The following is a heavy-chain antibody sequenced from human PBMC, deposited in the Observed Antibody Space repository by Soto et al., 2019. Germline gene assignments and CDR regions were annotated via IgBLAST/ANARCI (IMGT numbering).Heavy chain of an antibody. CDR1: GGSISSYY. CDR3: AGSGSNDAFDI. V-gene: IGHV4-59*08. CDR2: IYYSGST. J-gene: IGHJ3*02. D-gene: IGHD1-26*01. Sequence: PSETLSLTCTVSGGSISSYYWSWIRQPPGKGLEWIGYIYYSGSTNYNPSLKSRVTISVDTSKNQFSLKLSSVTAADTAVYYCAGSGSNDAFDIWGQGTMVTVSS.